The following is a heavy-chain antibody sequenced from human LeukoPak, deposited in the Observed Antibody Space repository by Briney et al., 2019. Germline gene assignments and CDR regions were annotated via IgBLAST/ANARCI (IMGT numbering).Heavy chain of an antibody. CDR2: TSSSGNT. J-gene: IGHJ3*02. CDR1: GDSISYFY. V-gene: IGHV4-4*07. Sequence: SETLSLTCSVSGDSISYFYWSWIRQAAGKGLEWIGRTSSSGNTDYNASLKSRVTMSVDTSKNQLSLKVISVTAADTAVYYCARSLYYYGSDSFDIWGQGTMVTVSS. CDR3: ARSLYYYGSDSFDI. D-gene: IGHD3-10*01.